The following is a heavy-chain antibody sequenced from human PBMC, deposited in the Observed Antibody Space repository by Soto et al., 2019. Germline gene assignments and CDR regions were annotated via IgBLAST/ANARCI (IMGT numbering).Heavy chain of an antibody. CDR1: GFTFSSYW. J-gene: IGHJ2*01. Sequence: EVQLVESGGGLVQPGGSLRLSCAASGFTFSSYWMSWVRQAPGKGLEWVANIKQDGSEKYYVDSVKGRFTISRDNAKNSLYLQMNSLRAEDTAVYYCARDVIAVAASIDSHYWYFDLWGRGTLVTVSS. CDR3: ARDVIAVAASIDSHYWYFDL. CDR2: IKQDGSEK. D-gene: IGHD6-19*01. V-gene: IGHV3-7*01.